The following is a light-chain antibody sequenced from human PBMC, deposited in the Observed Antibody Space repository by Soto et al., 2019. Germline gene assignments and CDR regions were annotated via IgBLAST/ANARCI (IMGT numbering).Light chain of an antibody. V-gene: IGLV2-14*01. Sequence: QSVLTQPASVSGSPGQSITISCTGTSSDVGGYNYVSWYQQHPGKAPKLMIYDVSNRPSGVSNRFSGSKSGNTASLTISGFQAEDEADYYCSSYTSSSTFYVFGTGTKFTVL. CDR1: SSDVGGYNY. CDR3: SSYTSSSTFYV. J-gene: IGLJ1*01. CDR2: DVS.